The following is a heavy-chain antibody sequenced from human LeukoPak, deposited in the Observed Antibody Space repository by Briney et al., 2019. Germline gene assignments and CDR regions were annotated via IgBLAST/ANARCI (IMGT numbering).Heavy chain of an antibody. V-gene: IGHV3-7*01. D-gene: IGHD3-3*01. J-gene: IGHJ4*02. CDR1: GFTFNSYA. CDR3: ARLTIFGVAHMNYFDY. Sequence: PGGSLRLSCAASGFTFNSYAMHWVRQAPGKGLEWVANIKQDGSEKYYVDSVKGRFTISRDNAKNSLYLQMNSLRAEDTAVYYCARLTIFGVAHMNYFDYWGQGTLVTVSS. CDR2: IKQDGSEK.